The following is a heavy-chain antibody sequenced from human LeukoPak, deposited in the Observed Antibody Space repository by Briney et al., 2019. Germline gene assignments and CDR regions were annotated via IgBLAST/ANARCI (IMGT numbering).Heavy chain of an antibody. CDR1: GFTFSGYS. V-gene: IGHV3-74*01. CDR2: INTDGSSK. CDR3: AIASVAGSFDY. Sequence: GGSLRLSRAASGFTFSGYSMHWVRQAPGKGLVWVSRINTDGSSKSYADSVKGRFTISRDNAKNTLYLQMNSLRAEDTAVYYCAIASVAGSFDYWGQGTLVTVSS. D-gene: IGHD6-19*01. J-gene: IGHJ4*02.